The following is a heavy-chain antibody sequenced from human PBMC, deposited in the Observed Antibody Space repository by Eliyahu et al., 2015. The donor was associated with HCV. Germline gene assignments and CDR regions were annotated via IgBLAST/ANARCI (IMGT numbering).Heavy chain of an antibody. CDR2: IHNGGSI. J-gene: IGHJ4*03. D-gene: IGHD3-10*01. V-gene: IGHV3-66*01. CDR1: GLTVRENH. CDR3: ARMQGYGSGPGYLDS. Sequence: EVQLEESGGDLVQPGGSLRLXCVVSGLTVRENHMTWVRQAPGKGLEWVSVIHNGGSIFYTPSVRGRFTISRDNSENTLHLQMHSLRVDDTAVYYCARMQGYGSGPGYLDSWGQGTLVAVSS.